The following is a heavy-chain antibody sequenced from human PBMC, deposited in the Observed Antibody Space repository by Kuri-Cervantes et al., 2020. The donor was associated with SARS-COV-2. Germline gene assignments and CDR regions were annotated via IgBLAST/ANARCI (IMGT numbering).Heavy chain of an antibody. D-gene: IGHD6-6*01. CDR2: ISYDGTTL. CDR1: GFTFSSYG. CDR3: AREGPHSSSSEVDY. V-gene: IGHV3-30*19. J-gene: IGHJ4*02. Sequence: GESLKISCAASGFTFSSYGMHWVRQAPGKGLEWVAIISYDGTTLYQNSVKGRFTISRDNSRNTVYLQMNSLRREDTAIYYCAREGPHSSSSEVDYWGQGTLVTVSS.